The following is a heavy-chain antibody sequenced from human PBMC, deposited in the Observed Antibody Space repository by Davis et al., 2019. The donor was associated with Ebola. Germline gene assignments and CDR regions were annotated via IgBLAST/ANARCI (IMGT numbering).Heavy chain of an antibody. CDR3: ARWRYYGSGSYSRFDY. D-gene: IGHD3-10*01. V-gene: IGHV4-39*07. Sequence: MPSETLSLTCTVSGGSISSSSYYWGWIRQPPGKGLEWIGSIYYSGSTNYNPSLKSRVTISVDTSKNQFSLKLSSVTAADTAVYYCARWRYYGSGSYSRFDYWGQGTLVTVSS. CDR2: IYYSGST. J-gene: IGHJ4*02. CDR1: GGSISSSSYY.